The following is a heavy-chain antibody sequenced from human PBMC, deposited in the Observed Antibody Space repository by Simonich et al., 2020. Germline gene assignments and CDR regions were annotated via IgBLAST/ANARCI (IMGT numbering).Heavy chain of an antibody. CDR3: AKDGGYCTNGVCYYFDY. V-gene: IGHV3-9*01. J-gene: IGHJ4*02. Sequence: EVQLVESGGGLVQPGRSLRLSCAASGFTFDDYAMHWVRQAPGKVLEWVSGISWNSGSIGYADSVKGRFTISRDNAKNSLYLQMNSLRAEDTALYYCAKDGGYCTNGVCYYFDYWGQGTLVTVSS. CDR2: ISWNSGSI. CDR1: GFTFDDYA. D-gene: IGHD2-8*01.